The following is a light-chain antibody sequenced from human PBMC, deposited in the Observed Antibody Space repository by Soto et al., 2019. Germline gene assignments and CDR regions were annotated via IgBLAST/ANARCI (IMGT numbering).Light chain of an antibody. Sequence: QYVLTQPPSVSGAPGQRVTLSCTGHSSNLGAGYDVHWYQQLPGAAPKLVIFGNRNRPSGVPERFSGSKSGTSASLAITGLQAEDEADYYCQAYDYSLTASVFGGGTKLTVL. V-gene: IGLV1-40*01. CDR2: GNR. CDR3: QAYDYSLTASV. CDR1: SSNLGAGYD. J-gene: IGLJ3*02.